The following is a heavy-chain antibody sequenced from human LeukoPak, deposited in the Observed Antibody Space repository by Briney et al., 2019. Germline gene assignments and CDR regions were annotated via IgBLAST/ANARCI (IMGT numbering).Heavy chain of an antibody. V-gene: IGHV4-4*07. CDR3: ARILYNWNLLHYYYYMDV. CDR1: GGSISSYY. Sequence: PSETLSLTCTVSGGSISSYYWSWIRQPAGKGLEWIGRIYTSGSTNYNPSLKSRVTISVDTSKNQFSLKLSSVTAADTAVYYCARILYNWNLLHYYYYMDVWGKGTTVTISS. D-gene: IGHD1-20*01. CDR2: IYTSGST. J-gene: IGHJ6*03.